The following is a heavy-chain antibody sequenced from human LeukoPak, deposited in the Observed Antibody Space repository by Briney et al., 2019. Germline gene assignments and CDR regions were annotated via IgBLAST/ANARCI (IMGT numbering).Heavy chain of an antibody. J-gene: IGHJ6*03. CDR1: DDSITMYY. CDR2: VDHTGST. V-gene: IGHV4-59*01. Sequence: SETLSLTCSVSDDSITMYYWTWIRQPPGKGLEWIGYVDHTGSTNFNPSLNGRVSISRDTTKNLFSLRLRSVTAADTAVYFCARGRVSSSTWYSTYYYYFYMDVWGKGTTVTVSS. D-gene: IGHD1-1*01. CDR3: ARGRVSSSTWYSTYYYYFYMDV.